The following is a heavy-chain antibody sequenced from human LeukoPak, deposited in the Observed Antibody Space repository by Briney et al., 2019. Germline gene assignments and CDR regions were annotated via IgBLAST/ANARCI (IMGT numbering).Heavy chain of an antibody. Sequence: GGSLRFSCAASGFTFSGYSMNWVRQAPGKGLEWVSYISSSSSTIYYADSVKGRFTISRDNAKNSLYLQMNSLRAEDTAVYYCARETYYDFWSGYVFDYWGQGTLVTVSS. V-gene: IGHV3-48*04. D-gene: IGHD3-3*01. J-gene: IGHJ4*02. CDR1: GFTFSGYS. CDR3: ARETYYDFWSGYVFDY. CDR2: ISSSSSTI.